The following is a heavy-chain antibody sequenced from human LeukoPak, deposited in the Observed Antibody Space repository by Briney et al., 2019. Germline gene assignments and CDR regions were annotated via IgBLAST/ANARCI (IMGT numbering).Heavy chain of an antibody. V-gene: IGHV4-59*01. Sequence: PSETLSLTCTVSGGPMYSYYFTWIRQPPGKGLECVGYVYYSGDTTYNPSLKSRLTISLDTSQNQFSLNLNSATAADTAVYYCARSPTYFYDDSGYPRGFEYWGQGIMVTVSS. CDR1: GGPMYSYY. J-gene: IGHJ4*02. D-gene: IGHD3-22*01. CDR2: VYYSGDT. CDR3: ARSPTYFYDDSGYPRGFEY.